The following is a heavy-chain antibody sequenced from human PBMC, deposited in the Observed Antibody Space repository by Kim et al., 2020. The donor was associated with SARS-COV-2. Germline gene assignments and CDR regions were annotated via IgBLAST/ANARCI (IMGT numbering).Heavy chain of an antibody. Sequence: ASVKVSCKASGYTFTSYAMNWVRQAPGQGLEWMGWINTNTGNPTYAQGFTGRFVFSLDTSVSTAYLQISSLKAEDTAVYYCARDKEPILWFGELSAYYYYGMDGWGQGTTVTVSS. CDR1: GYTFTSYA. J-gene: IGHJ6*02. CDR2: INTNTGNP. D-gene: IGHD3-10*01. CDR3: ARDKEPILWFGELSAYYYYGMDG. V-gene: IGHV7-4-1*02.